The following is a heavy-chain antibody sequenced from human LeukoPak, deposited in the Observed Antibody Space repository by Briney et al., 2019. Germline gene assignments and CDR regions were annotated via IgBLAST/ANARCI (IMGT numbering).Heavy chain of an antibody. Sequence: GGSLRLSCAASGFTFSNYDMHWVRQATGKGLEWVLAFHTAGDIHYSGSVKGRFATSRENAKNSFYLQMNNLRAGDTAVYYCARGSCSSRSCYKRVNGLDVWGQGTPVTVSS. J-gene: IGHJ6*02. CDR1: GFTFSNYD. D-gene: IGHD2-2*01. CDR2: FHTAGDI. CDR3: ARGSCSSRSCYKRVNGLDV. V-gene: IGHV3-13*01.